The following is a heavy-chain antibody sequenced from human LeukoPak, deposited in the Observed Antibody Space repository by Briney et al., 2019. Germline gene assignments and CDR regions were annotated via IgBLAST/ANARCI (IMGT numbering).Heavy chain of an antibody. CDR2: IYYSGST. Sequence: SQTLSLTCTVSGGSISSGDYYWSWIRQPPGKGLEWIGYIYYSGSTYYNPSLKSRVTISVDTSKSQFSLKLSSVTAADTAVYYCARAVVVVAATNWFDPWGQGTLVTVSS. CDR3: ARAVVVVAATNWFDP. J-gene: IGHJ5*02. D-gene: IGHD2-15*01. CDR1: GGSISSGDYY. V-gene: IGHV4-30-4*01.